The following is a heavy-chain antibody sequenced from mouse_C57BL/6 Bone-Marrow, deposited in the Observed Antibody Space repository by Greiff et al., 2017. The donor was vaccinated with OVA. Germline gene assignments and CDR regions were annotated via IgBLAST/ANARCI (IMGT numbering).Heavy chain of an antibody. D-gene: IGHD1-1*01. CDR2: INPSSGYT. V-gene: IGHV1-4*01. J-gene: IGHJ4*01. CDR3: ARQGYGKLRAYAMDY. Sequence: VQLQQSGAELARPGASVKMSCKASGYTFTSYTMHWVKQRPGQGLEWIGYINPSSGYTKYNQKFKDKATLTADKSSSTAYMQLSSLTSEDSAVYYCARQGYGKLRAYAMDYWGQGTSVTVSS. CDR1: GYTFTSYT.